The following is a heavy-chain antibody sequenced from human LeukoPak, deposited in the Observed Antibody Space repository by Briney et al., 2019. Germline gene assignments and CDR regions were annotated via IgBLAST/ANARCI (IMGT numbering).Heavy chain of an antibody. Sequence: PGGSLRLSCAASGFTFSSYGMHWVRQAPGKGLEWVAVISYDGSNKYYADSVKGRFTISRDNSKNTLYLQMNGLRAEDTAVYYCAKEGGYSYGPFVYWGQGTLVTVSS. CDR3: AKEGGYSYGPFVY. CDR2: ISYDGSNK. D-gene: IGHD5-18*01. CDR1: GFTFSSYG. J-gene: IGHJ4*02. V-gene: IGHV3-30*18.